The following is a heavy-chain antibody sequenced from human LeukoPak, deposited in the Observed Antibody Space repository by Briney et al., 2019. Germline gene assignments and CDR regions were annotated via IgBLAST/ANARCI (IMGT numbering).Heavy chain of an antibody. J-gene: IGHJ4*02. V-gene: IGHV3-30*18. D-gene: IGHD3-3*01. CDR2: ISFDGSNK. CDR1: GFTFSSYG. Sequence: PGGSLRLSCAASGFTFSSYGMHWVRQAPGKGLEWVAVISFDGSNKNYADSVKGRFTISRDNSKNTLYLQMNSLRAEDTAVYYCAKGTTIPDYWGQGTLVTVSS. CDR3: AKGTTIPDY.